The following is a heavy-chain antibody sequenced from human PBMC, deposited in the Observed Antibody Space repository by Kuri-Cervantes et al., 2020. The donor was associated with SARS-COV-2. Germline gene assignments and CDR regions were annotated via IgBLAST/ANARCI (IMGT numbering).Heavy chain of an antibody. CDR3: ARVYRYYYGSGIPRAATYYYYYMDV. J-gene: IGHJ6*03. CDR2: ISSSGSTI. Sequence: GESLKISCAASGFTFSDYHMSWIRQAPGKGLEWVSYISSSGSTIYYADSVKGRFTISRDNAKNSLYLQMNSLRAEDTAVYYCARVYRYYYGSGIPRAATYYYYYMDVWGKGTTVTVSS. D-gene: IGHD3-10*01. CDR1: GFTFSDYH. V-gene: IGHV3-11*04.